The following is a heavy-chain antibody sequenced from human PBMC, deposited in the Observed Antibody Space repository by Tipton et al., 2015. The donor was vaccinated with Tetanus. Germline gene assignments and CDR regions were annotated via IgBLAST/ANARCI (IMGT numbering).Heavy chain of an antibody. D-gene: IGHD3-3*01. CDR1: GGSVSRSSHY. J-gene: IGHJ4*02. CDR2: VYHSGST. Sequence: TLSLTCTVSGGSVSRSSHYWTWIRQPPGKELEWVGYVYHSGSTNYHPSLKSRLTISVDTSKNQFSLNLRSVITADTAVYYCARANYEYPKKGPFDSWGQGTVVIVSS. CDR3: ARANYEYPKKGPFDS. V-gene: IGHV4-61*01.